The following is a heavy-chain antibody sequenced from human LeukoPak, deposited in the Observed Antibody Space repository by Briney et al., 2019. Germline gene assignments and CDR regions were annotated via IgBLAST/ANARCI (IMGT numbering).Heavy chain of an antibody. CDR1: GFTFRSYS. CDR2: ISSSSSYI. CDR3: ASRSKR. Sequence: GGSLRLSCAASGFTFRSYSMKGVRQASGKGLEWVSSISSSSSYIYYADSVKGRFTISRDNAKNSLYLQTNSLRAEDTAVYYCASRSKRWGQGTLVNVS. V-gene: IGHV3-21*01. J-gene: IGHJ4*02.